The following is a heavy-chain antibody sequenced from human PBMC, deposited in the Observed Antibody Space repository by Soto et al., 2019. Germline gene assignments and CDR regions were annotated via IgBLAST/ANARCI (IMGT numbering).Heavy chain of an antibody. CDR1: GFSLSTSEVG. CDR2: IYRNDDQ. V-gene: IGHV2-5*01. D-gene: IGHD6-25*01. CDR3: AHVGGRLRTSHTRTFDY. J-gene: IGHJ4*02. Sequence: QITLKESGPTLVKPTETLTLTCSFSGFSLSTSEVGVGWIRQPPGKALEWLAVIYRNDDQRYSPYLKSRLTITKDTSKNQVVLTMRTMDPVDTATYYCAHVGGRLRTSHTRTFDYWGQGTLVAVSS.